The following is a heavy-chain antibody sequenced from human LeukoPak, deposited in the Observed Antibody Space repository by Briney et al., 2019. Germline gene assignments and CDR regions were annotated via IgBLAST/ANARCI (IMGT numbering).Heavy chain of an antibody. D-gene: IGHD2-2*02. CDR1: GFTFSRYA. Sequence: GGSLRLSCAASGFTFSRYAMSWVRQAPGKGLEWVSTISSSGGDTYYADSVKGRFTVSRDNSKNTLYLQMNSLRAEDTAVYYCAKEEVYCSTTSCYRAFDYWGQGTLVTVSS. CDR3: AKEEVYCSTTSCYRAFDY. V-gene: IGHV3-23*01. CDR2: ISSSGGDT. J-gene: IGHJ4*02.